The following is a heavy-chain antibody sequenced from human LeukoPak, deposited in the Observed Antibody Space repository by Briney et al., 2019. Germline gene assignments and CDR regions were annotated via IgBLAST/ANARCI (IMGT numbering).Heavy chain of an antibody. Sequence: GASVKVSCKASGGTFSSYAISWVRQPPGQGLEWMGGIIPIFGTAKYAQKFQGRVTITADKSTRTAYMELSSLRSEDTAVYYCAREAGWMDYYGSGSYNYYMDVWGKGTTVTISS. J-gene: IGHJ6*03. D-gene: IGHD3-10*01. CDR1: GGTFSSYA. CDR3: AREAGWMDYYGSGSYNYYMDV. V-gene: IGHV1-69*06. CDR2: IIPIFGTA.